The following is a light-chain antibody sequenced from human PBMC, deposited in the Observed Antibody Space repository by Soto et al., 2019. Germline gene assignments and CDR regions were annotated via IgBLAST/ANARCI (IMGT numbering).Light chain of an antibody. CDR3: ATWDDSRKGV. CDR1: TSNIESHS. CDR2: TNN. J-gene: IGLJ1*01. V-gene: IGLV1-44*01. Sequence: QSALPQPPSASVTPGQRIIISCSGSTSNIESHSVNWFQQVPGTAPRLLIITNNQRPSGVPDRFSGSKSGASASLAISGLQSEEVATYYCATWDDSRKGVFGTVNKVTVL.